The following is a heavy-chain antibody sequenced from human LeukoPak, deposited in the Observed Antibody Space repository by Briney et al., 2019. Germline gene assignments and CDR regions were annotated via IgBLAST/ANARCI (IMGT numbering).Heavy chain of an antibody. J-gene: IGHJ6*03. CDR3: ARAGGRFSGYYYYYMDV. CDR1: GFTFSSYS. Sequence: GGSLRLSCAASGFTFSSYSMNWVRQAPGKGLEWVSSISSSSSYIYYADSVKGRFTISRDNAKNSLYLQMNSLRAEDTAVYYCARAGGRFSGYYYYYMDVWGKGTTVTVSS. CDR2: ISSSSSYI. D-gene: IGHD3-3*01. V-gene: IGHV3-21*01.